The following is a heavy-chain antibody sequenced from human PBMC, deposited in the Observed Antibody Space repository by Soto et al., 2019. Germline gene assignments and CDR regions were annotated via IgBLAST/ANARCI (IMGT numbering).Heavy chain of an antibody. V-gene: IGHV4-31*03. CDR3: ARVRYCSSTSCYLYYYYYYGMDV. CDR2: IYYSGST. J-gene: IGHJ6*02. Sequence: SETLSLTCTVSGGSISSGGYYWSWIRQHPGKGLEWIGYIYYSGSTYYNPSLKSRVTISVDTSKNQFSLKLSSVTAADTAVYYCARVRYCSSTSCYLYYYYYYGMDVWGQGTTVTVSS. CDR1: GGSISSGGYY. D-gene: IGHD2-2*01.